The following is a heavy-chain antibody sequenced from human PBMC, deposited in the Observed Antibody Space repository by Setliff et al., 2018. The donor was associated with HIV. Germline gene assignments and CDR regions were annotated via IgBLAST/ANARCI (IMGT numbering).Heavy chain of an antibody. V-gene: IGHV1-18*04. CDR2: ISPYSRIT. D-gene: IGHD3-10*01. CDR3: ARGRNYNSGMDV. CDR1: GYTFTDYY. J-gene: IGHJ6*02. Sequence: GASVKVSCKASGYTFTDYYIHWVRQAPGQGLEWIGWISPYSRITNYAPKFRDRVTMTTETSTNTAYLEVRSLSSDDTAVYYCARGRNYNSGMDVWGQGTTVTVSS.